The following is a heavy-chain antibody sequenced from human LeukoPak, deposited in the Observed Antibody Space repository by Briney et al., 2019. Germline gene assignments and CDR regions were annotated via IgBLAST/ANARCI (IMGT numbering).Heavy chain of an antibody. J-gene: IGHJ4*02. Sequence: PSETLSLTCTVSGGSFSSYYWSWIRQPPGKGLEWIAYIYYTGYTNYNPSLKSRVTISVDTSKNQFSLKLNSVTAADTATYYCARHALGGQQLGPGGRGNFFDYWGQGTLVTVSS. D-gene: IGHD6-13*01. CDR2: IYYTGYT. CDR1: GGSFSSYY. CDR3: ARHALGGQQLGPGGRGNFFDY. V-gene: IGHV4-59*08.